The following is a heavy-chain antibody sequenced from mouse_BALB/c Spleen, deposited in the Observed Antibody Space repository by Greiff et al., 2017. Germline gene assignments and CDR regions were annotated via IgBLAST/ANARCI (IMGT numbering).Heavy chain of an antibody. Sequence: VQLVESGAELVRPGTSVKVSCKASGYAFTNYLIEWVKQRPGQGLEWIGVINPGSGGTNYNEKFKGKATLTADKSSSTAYMQLSSLTSDDSAVYFCARGYAWFAYWGQGTLVTVSA. D-gene: IGHD2-2*01. V-gene: IGHV1-54*01. J-gene: IGHJ3*01. CDR3: ARGYAWFAY. CDR1: GYAFTNYL. CDR2: INPGSGGT.